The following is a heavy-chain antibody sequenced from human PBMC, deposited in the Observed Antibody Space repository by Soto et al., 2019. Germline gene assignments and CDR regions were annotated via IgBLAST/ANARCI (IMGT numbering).Heavy chain of an antibody. D-gene: IGHD2-15*01. CDR3: ARSLRYCSGGSCHPYYYGMDV. V-gene: IGHV5-51*01. J-gene: IGHJ6*02. CDR2: IYPGDSDT. Sequence: PGESLKISCKGSGYSFTSYWIGWVRQMPGKGLEWTGIIYPGDSDTRYSPSFQGQVTISADKSISTAYLQWSSLKASDTAMYYCARSLRYCSGGSCHPYYYGMDVWGQGTTVTVSS. CDR1: GYSFTSYW.